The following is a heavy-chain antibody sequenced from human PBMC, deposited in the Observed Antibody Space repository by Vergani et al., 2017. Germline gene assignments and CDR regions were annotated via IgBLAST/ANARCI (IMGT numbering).Heavy chain of an antibody. CDR1: GASINNDFYY. J-gene: IGHJ3*01. V-gene: IGHV4-61*02. Sequence: QVQLQESGPGLVKPSQTLSLTCTVSGASINNDFYYWHWIRQPAGKGLEWIGRIYVSGITDYNSSLQSRVSMSVDTSKNQFSLTLTSVTAADTAVYYCARDTKHLRARALDLWGQGTMVTVSS. CDR3: ARDTKHLRARALDL. CDR2: IYVSGIT. D-gene: IGHD2-8*01.